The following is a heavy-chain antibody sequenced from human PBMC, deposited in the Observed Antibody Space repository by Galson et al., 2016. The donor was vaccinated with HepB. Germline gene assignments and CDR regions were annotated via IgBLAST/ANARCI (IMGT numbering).Heavy chain of an antibody. CDR3: ARDGTLSGSYYHFYGMDV. CDR1: GGTFSTYA. V-gene: IGHV1-69*04. J-gene: IGHJ6*02. Sequence: SVKVSCKASGGTFSTYAINWVRQAPGQGLEWMGRIIPILDIADYAQKFQGRVTITADKSTSTAYMELRSLRSDDTAVYYCARDGTLSGSYYHFYGMDVWGQGTTVTVSS. D-gene: IGHD1-26*01. CDR2: IIPILDIA.